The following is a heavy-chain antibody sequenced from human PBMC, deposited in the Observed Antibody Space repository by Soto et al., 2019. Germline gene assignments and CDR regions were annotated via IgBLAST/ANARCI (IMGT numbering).Heavy chain of an antibody. V-gene: IGHV4-59*01. CDR3: ARDLVGDDGSWSYYDAFDI. D-gene: IGHD3-10*01. CDR2: IYYSGST. CDR1: GGSISSYY. Sequence: SETLSLTCTVSGGSISSYYWSWIRQPPGKGLEWIGYIYYSGSTNYNPSLKSRVTISVDTSKNQFSLKLSSVTAADTAVYYCARDLVGDDGSWSYYDAFDIWGQGTMVTVSS. J-gene: IGHJ3*02.